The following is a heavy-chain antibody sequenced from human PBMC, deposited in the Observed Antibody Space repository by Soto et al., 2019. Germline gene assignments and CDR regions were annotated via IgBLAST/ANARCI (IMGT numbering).Heavy chain of an antibody. CDR3: ANDAAFWSGYSGY. D-gene: IGHD3-3*01. V-gene: IGHV3-23*01. J-gene: IGHJ4*02. CDR2: ISGSGGST. Sequence: EVQLLESGGGLVQPGGSLRLSCAASGFTFSSYAMSWVRQAPGKGLEWVSAISGSGGSTYYADSVKGRFTISRDNSKNTLYLQTNSLRAEDTAVYYCANDAAFWSGYSGYWGQGTLVTVSS. CDR1: GFTFSSYA.